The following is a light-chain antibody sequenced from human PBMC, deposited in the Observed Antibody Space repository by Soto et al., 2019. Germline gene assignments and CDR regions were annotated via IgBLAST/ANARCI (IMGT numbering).Light chain of an antibody. Sequence: DLQMTQSPSTLSASVGDRVTITCRASQSVGAWLAWYQQKPGKAPKFLIYDASNLESGVPSRFSGSGSGTEFTLTISSLQPDDFATYYCQEYTSYSWTFGQGTKVVIK. CDR1: QSVGAW. CDR3: QEYTSYSWT. J-gene: IGKJ1*01. CDR2: DAS. V-gene: IGKV1-5*01.